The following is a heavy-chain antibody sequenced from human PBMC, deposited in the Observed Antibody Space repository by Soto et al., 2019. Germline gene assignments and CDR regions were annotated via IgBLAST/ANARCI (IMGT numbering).Heavy chain of an antibody. V-gene: IGHV4-39*01. J-gene: IGHJ6*02. CDR2: IYASENT. CDR1: GGSVSSNSYS. Sequence: PSETLSLTCTVSGGSVSSNSYSWGWIRQSPGKGLEWIATIYASENTYYNPSLLSRVTISVDTSKNEFSLRLTSVTAADTAVYYCARHISYYYYGMDVWGQGTTVTVSS. CDR3: ARHISYYYYGMDV. D-gene: IGHD1-20*01.